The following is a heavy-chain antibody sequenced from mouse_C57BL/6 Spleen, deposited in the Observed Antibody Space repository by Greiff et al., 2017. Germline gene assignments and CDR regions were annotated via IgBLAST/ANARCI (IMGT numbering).Heavy chain of an antibody. Sequence: EVQLQESGPGMVKPSQSLSLTCTVTGYSITSGYDWHWIRHFPGNKLEWMGYISYSGSTNYNPSLKSRISITHDTSKNHFFLKLNSVTTEDTATYYCASRSGSSSYYYAMDYWGQGTSVTVSS. CDR2: ISYSGST. D-gene: IGHD1-1*01. CDR1: GYSITSGYD. J-gene: IGHJ4*01. V-gene: IGHV3-1*01. CDR3: ASRSGSSSYYYAMDY.